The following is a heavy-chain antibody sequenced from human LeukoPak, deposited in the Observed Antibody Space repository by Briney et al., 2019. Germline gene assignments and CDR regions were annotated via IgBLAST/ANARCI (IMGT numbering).Heavy chain of an antibody. J-gene: IGHJ4*02. CDR3: AKGSAGAGSYRPFDY. CDR2: INSGSGTT. V-gene: IGHV3-23*01. D-gene: IGHD3-10*01. Sequence: GGSLRLSCAASGFIFSSAVMSWVRQAPGKELEWVSAINSGSGTTYAESVKGRFTISRDNSRNTLYLQLNTLRAEDTAVYYCAKGSAGAGSYRPFDYWGQGTLVTVSS. CDR1: GFIFSSAV.